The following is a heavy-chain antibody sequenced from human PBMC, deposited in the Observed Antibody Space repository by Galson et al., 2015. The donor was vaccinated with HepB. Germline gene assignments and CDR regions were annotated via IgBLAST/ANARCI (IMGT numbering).Heavy chain of an antibody. V-gene: IGHV3-33*01. CDR2: IWYDGTYK. Sequence: SLRLSCAASGFTFTSFNMHWVRQAPGKGLVWVAIIWYDGTYKYYADSVKGRFTISREDSKNTLYLQMNRLRAEDTAVYYCARLSLGGGFDYWGQGTLVTVSS. CDR1: GFTFTSFN. J-gene: IGHJ4*02. D-gene: IGHD3-16*01. CDR3: ARLSLGGGFDY.